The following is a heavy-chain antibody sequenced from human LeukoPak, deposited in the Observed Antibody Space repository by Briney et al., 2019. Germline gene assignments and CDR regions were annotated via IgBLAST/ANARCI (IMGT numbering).Heavy chain of an antibody. J-gene: IGHJ5*02. CDR2: ISSGAGTT. Sequence: PGGSLRLSCAAAGFTFSSYAMSWVRQVQGKRLDSVSAISSGAGTTGYADSVKGRFTISRVNSKSTIYLQMNSLRAEDTAIYYCAKDLEQSYSGWSTSYDAWGQGTLVTVSS. D-gene: IGHD6-19*01. V-gene: IGHV3-23*01. CDR1: GFTFSSYA. CDR3: AKDLEQSYSGWSTSYDA.